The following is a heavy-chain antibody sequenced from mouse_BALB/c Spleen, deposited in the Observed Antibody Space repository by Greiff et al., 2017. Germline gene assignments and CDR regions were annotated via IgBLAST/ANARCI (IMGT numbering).Heavy chain of an antibody. J-gene: IGHJ1*01. Sequence: EVKLEESGPGLVKPSQSLSLTCTVTGYSITSDYAWNWIRQFPGNKLEWMGYISYSGSTSYNPSLKSRISITRDTSKNQFFLQLNSVTTEDTATYYCARSPYDGYWYFDVWGAGTTVTVSS. CDR1: GYSITSDYA. CDR3: ARSPYDGYWYFDV. CDR2: ISYSGST. D-gene: IGHD2-12*01. V-gene: IGHV3-2*02.